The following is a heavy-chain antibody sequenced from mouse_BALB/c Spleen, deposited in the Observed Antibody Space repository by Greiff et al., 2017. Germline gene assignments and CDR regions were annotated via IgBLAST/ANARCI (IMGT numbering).Heavy chain of an antibody. CDR2: IWAGGST. V-gene: IGHV2-9*02. CDR3: ARDDLLWLRRGVYYAMDY. D-gene: IGHD2-2*01. J-gene: IGHJ4*01. CDR1: GFSLTSYG. Sequence: VKLVESGPGLVAPSQSLSITCTVSGFSLTSYGVHWVRQPPGKGLEWLGVIWAGGSTNYNSALMSRLSISKDNSKSQVFLKMNSLQTDDTAMYYCARDDLLWLRRGVYYAMDYWGQGTSVTVSS.